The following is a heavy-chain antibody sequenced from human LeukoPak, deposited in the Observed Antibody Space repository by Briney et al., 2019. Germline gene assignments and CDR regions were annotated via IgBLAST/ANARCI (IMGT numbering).Heavy chain of an antibody. CDR3: AKDMESMGVFSSSEKIPDY. Sequence: GGSLRLSCAASGFTFDDYGMSWVRQAPGKGLELVSGINWNGGSTGYADSVKGRFPISRDNAKTSLYLQMNSPRAEDTALYYCAKDMESMGVFSSSEKIPDYWGQGPLVTVSS. CDR2: INWNGGST. J-gene: IGHJ4*02. CDR1: GFTFDDYG. D-gene: IGHD6-6*01. V-gene: IGHV3-20*04.